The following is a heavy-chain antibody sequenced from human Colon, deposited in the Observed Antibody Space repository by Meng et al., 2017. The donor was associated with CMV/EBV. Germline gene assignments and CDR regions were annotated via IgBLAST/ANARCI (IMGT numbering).Heavy chain of an antibody. D-gene: IGHD7-27*01. CDR3: SRDGPWGYGGSDY. CDR2: ISCNSGDT. Sequence: QVQRVQSGGEGKKPGASVKVSCKASGYTFTNYDFHWVRQAPGQGLEWMGVISCNSGDTAYAQKFQGRFTMTRDTSTRTAYMELSSLRSEDTAVYYCSRDGPWGYGGSDYWGQGTLVTVSS. V-gene: IGHV1-46*01. J-gene: IGHJ4*02. CDR1: GYTFTNYD.